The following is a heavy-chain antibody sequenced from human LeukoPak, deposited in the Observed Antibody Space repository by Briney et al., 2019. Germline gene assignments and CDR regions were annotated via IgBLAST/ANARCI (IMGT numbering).Heavy chain of an antibody. CDR2: IYTSGST. V-gene: IGHV4-4*07. J-gene: IGHJ5*02. D-gene: IGHD3-22*01. Sequence: PSETLSLTCTVSRGSISSYYWSWIRQPPGKGLEWIGRIYTSGSTNYNPSLKSRVTMSVDTSKNQFSLKLSSVTAADTAVYYCARGITMIVVVRNGGIYNWFDPWGQGTLVTVSS. CDR3: ARGITMIVVVRNGGIYNWFDP. CDR1: RGSISSYY.